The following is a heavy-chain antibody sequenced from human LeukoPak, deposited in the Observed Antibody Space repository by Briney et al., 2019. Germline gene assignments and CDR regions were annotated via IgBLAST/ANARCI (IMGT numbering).Heavy chain of an antibody. CDR3: ASGGRYCSGGSCYSY. Sequence: SVKVSCKASGGTFSSYAISWVRQAPGQGLEWMGRIIPIFGTANYAQKFQGRVTITTDESTSTAYMELSSLRSEDTAVYYCASGGRYCSGGSCYSYWGQGTLVTVSS. D-gene: IGHD2-15*01. J-gene: IGHJ4*02. V-gene: IGHV1-69*05. CDR2: IIPIFGTA. CDR1: GGTFSSYA.